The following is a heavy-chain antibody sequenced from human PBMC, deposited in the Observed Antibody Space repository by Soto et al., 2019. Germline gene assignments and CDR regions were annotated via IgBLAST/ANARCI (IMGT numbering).Heavy chain of an antibody. J-gene: IGHJ6*03. CDR3: ARATIFSGYADYYYMDV. D-gene: IGHD3-3*01. V-gene: IGHV3-66*01. CDR2: IYSGGST. Sequence: GGSLRLSCAASGFTVSSNYMSWVRQAPGKGLEWVSVIYSGGSTYYADSVKGRFTISRDNSKNTLYLQMNSLRAEDTAVYYCARATIFSGYADYYYMDVWGKGTTVTVSS. CDR1: GFTVSSNY.